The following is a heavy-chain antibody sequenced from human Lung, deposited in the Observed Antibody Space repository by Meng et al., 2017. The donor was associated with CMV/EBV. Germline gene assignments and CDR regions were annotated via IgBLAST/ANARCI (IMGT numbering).Heavy chain of an antibody. J-gene: IGHJ4*02. CDR3: VRSSGWSRFDY. CDR2: VNSNNDAT. V-gene: IGHV1-2*02. Sequence: HVPLLYAGAEVKKPGASVKVSCKASGYSFTTYAMHWVRQAPGQRLEWMGWVNSNNDATKYARKFQGRVSMTRDTSSSTAHMELRRLMSDDTAVYYCVRSSGWSRFDYWGQGTLVTVSS. D-gene: IGHD6-19*01. CDR1: GYSFTTYA.